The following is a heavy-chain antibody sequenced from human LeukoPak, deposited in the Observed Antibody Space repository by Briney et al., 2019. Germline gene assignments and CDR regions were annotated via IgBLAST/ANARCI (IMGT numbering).Heavy chain of an antibody. Sequence: SSVKVSRKASGYTFTSYDINWVRQATGQGLEGTGWMNHNSGNTGYAQKFQGKVTITRNTSISTAYMELSSRRSEDTAVYYCARAIAAAGPDYYYYYYMDGWGKGTTVTVSS. D-gene: IGHD6-13*01. CDR2: MNHNSGNT. CDR1: GYTFTSYD. V-gene: IGHV1-8*03. CDR3: ARAIAAAGPDYYYYYYMDG. J-gene: IGHJ6*03.